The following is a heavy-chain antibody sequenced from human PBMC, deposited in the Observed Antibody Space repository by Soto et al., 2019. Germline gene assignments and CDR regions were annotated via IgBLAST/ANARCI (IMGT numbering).Heavy chain of an antibody. CDR3: EKDWSPTTVTTFGFDY. Sequence: QVQLVESGGGVVQPGRSLRLSCAASGFTFSSYGMHWVRQAPGKGLEWVAVISYDGSNKYYADSVKGRFTISRDNSKNTLYLQMNSLRAEDTAVYYCEKDWSPTTVTTFGFDYWGQGTLVTVSS. J-gene: IGHJ4*02. V-gene: IGHV3-30*18. CDR1: GFTFSSYG. CDR2: ISYDGSNK. D-gene: IGHD4-17*01.